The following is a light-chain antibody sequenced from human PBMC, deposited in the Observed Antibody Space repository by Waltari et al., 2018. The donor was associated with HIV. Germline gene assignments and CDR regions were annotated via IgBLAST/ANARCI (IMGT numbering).Light chain of an antibody. V-gene: IGLV1-40*01. CDR3: QSYDNSLTVV. Sequence: QSVLTQPPSVSGAPGHRVTISCTGSTSKIEGLYDVHWYQQLPGTAPKLLICGNKNRPSVVPDRFSASKSGSSASLIISGVQTEDAADYYCQSYDNSLTVVFGGGTKVTVL. CDR2: GNK. CDR1: TSKIEGLYD. J-gene: IGLJ2*01.